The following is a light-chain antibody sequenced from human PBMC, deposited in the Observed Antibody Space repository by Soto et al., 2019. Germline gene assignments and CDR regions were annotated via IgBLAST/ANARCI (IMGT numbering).Light chain of an antibody. J-gene: IGKJ3*01. CDR3: QQINSYPPFLT. Sequence: DIQLTQSPSFLSACVGDRVPITCPPIQGISSYLAWYQQKPGKAPKLLIYAASTLQSGVPSRFSGSGSGTEFTLTISSLQPEDFATYYCQQINSYPPFLTFGPGTKVDIK. V-gene: IGKV1-9*01. CDR1: QGISSY. CDR2: AAS.